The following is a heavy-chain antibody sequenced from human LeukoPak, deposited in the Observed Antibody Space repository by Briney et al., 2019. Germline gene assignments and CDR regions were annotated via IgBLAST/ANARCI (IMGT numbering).Heavy chain of an antibody. CDR2: ISGSGGST. V-gene: IGHV3-23*01. D-gene: IGHD2-15*01. CDR1: GFTFSSYA. CDR3: AKGRVVVVVAATLPWFDP. J-gene: IGHJ5*02. Sequence: GGSLRLSCAASGFTFSSYAMSWVRQAPGKGLEWVSAISGSGGSTYYADSVKGRFTISRDNSKNTLYPQMNSLRAEDTAVYYCAKGRVVVVVAATLPWFDPWGQGTLVTVSS.